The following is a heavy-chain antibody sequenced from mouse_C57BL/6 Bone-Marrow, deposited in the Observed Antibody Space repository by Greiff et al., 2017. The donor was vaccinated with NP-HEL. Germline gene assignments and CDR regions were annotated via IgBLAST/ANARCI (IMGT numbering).Heavy chain of an antibody. CDR1: GYTFTDYE. V-gene: IGHV1-15*01. CDR3: TRTGTRGDY. J-gene: IGHJ4*01. CDR2: IDPETGGT. D-gene: IGHD4-1*01. Sequence: VQLQESGAELVRPGASVTLSCKASGYTFTDYEMHWVKQTPVHGLEWIGAIDPETGGTAYNQKFKGKAILTADKSSSTAYMELRSLTSEDSAVYYCTRTGTRGDYWGQGTSVTVSS.